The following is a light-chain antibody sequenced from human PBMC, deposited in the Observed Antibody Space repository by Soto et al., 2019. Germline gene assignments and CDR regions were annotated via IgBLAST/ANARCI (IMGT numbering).Light chain of an antibody. J-gene: IGKJ2*01. V-gene: IGKV1-39*01. CDR1: QTIVGY. CDR3: QQRYNTPYT. CDR2: AAS. Sequence: DTQMTQSPSSLSASVGDRVTITCRASQTIVGYLNWYQQKPGKAPKLLIFAASSLQSGVPSRFSGSGSGTEFPLTISRLQPEDFATYYWQQRYNTPYTFGQGTKLEIK.